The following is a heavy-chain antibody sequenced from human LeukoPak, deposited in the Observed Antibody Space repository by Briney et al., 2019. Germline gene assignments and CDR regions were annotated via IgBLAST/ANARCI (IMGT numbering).Heavy chain of an antibody. J-gene: IGHJ4*02. CDR1: GGSFSGSY. V-gene: IGHV4-34*01. D-gene: IGHD6-19*01. CDR3: ARGTRVAGRIRIDY. Sequence: PSETLSLTCAVYGGSFSGSYWSWIRQPPGKGLEWIGEINHSGSTNYNPSPKSRVTISVDTSKNQFSLKLSSVTAADTAVYYCARGTRVAGRIRIDYWGQGTLVTVSS. CDR2: INHSGST.